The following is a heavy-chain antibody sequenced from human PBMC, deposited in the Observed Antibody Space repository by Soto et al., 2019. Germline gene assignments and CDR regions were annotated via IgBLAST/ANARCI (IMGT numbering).Heavy chain of an antibody. CDR1: GGSISSGDYY. CDR3: ARSDVDTAMFIDP. CDR2: IYYSGST. J-gene: IGHJ5*02. V-gene: IGHV4-30-4*01. D-gene: IGHD5-18*01. Sequence: SETLSLTCTVSGGSISSGDYYWSWIRQPPGKGLEWIGYIYYSGSTYYNPSLKSRVTISVDTSKNQFSLKLSSVTAADTAVYYCARSDVDTAMFIDPWGQGTLVTVSS.